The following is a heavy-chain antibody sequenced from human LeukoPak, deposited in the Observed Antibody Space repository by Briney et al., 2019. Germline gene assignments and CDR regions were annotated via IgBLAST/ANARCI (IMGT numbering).Heavy chain of an antibody. CDR1: GFTVSSNY. J-gene: IGHJ4*02. D-gene: IGHD3-22*01. V-gene: IGHV3-66*01. CDR3: ARDHYYYDSSGDHFDY. CDR2: IYSGGST. Sequence: GGSLRLSCAASGFTVSSNYMSWVRQAPGKGLEWVSVIYSGGSTYYADSVKGRFTISRDNSKNTLYLQMSSLRAEDTAVYYCARDHYYYDSSGDHFDYWGQGTLVTVSS.